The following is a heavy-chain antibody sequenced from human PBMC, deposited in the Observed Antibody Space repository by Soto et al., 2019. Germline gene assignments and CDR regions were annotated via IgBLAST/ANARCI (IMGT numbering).Heavy chain of an antibody. CDR1: GYTFTSYG. V-gene: IGHV1-18*01. CDR2: ISAYNGNT. CDR3: ARGPSPPVNALSPGGYYYGMDV. Sequence: ASVKVSCKASGYTFTSYGISWVRQAPGQGLEWMGWISAYNGNTNYAQKLQGRVTMTTDTSTSTAYMELRSLRSDDTAVYYCARGPSPPVNALSPGGYYYGMDVWGQGTTVTVSS. D-gene: IGHD2-2*01. J-gene: IGHJ6*02.